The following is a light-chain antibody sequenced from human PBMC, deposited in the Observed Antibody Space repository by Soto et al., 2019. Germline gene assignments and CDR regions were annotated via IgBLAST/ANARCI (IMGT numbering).Light chain of an antibody. Sequence: DIVMTQSPDSLAVSLDERAAIDCMSSQSILYTSNNKIYLAWYQQKPGQPPKLLIYWASTRESGVPDRFSGSGSGTDFTLTISSLQAEDVAVYYCKQYYTTPPYTFGQGTKLEIK. CDR3: KQYYTTPPYT. CDR1: QSILYTSNNKIY. J-gene: IGKJ2*01. CDR2: WAS. V-gene: IGKV4-1*01.